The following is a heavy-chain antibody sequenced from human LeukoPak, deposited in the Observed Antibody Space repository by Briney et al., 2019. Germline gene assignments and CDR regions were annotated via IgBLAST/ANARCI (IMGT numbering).Heavy chain of an antibody. CDR3: ARQRGDTAIMYYFDY. CDR1: GGSFSGYY. V-gene: IGHV4-34*01. Sequence: SETLSLTCAVYGGSFSGYYWSWIRQPPGKGLEWIGEINHSGSTNYNPSLKSRVTISVDTSKNQFSLTLSSVTAADTAVYYCARQRGDTAIMYYFDYWGQGTLVTVSS. D-gene: IGHD5-18*01. J-gene: IGHJ4*02. CDR2: INHSGST.